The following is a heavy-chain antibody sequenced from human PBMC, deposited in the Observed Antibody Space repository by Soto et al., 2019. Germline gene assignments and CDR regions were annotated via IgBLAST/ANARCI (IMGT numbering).Heavy chain of an antibody. Sequence: ASVKVSCKASGGTFSDFTINWVRQAPGQRLEWMGGIIPIFDTANYAENFQGRVTITADESTSTSFMEVSSLRSEDTAVYYCARNGTLTGYSYGMDVWGQGTMVTVSS. D-gene: IGHD1-1*01. CDR2: IIPIFDTA. J-gene: IGHJ6*02. CDR1: GGTFSDFT. CDR3: ARNGTLTGYSYGMDV. V-gene: IGHV1-69*13.